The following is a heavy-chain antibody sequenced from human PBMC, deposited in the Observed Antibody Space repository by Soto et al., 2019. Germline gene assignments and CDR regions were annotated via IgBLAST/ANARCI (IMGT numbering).Heavy chain of an antibody. CDR2: IWSDGSNE. Sequence: QVQLVESGGGVVQPGRSLRLSCEASGFTFRSYGMHWVRQAPGKGLEWVAVIWSDGSNEYYADSVEGRFTISRDNSKNTLYLQMNSLRAEDTAVYYCARDPAVAVSYYGMDVWGQGTTVTVSS. V-gene: IGHV3-33*01. J-gene: IGHJ6*02. CDR3: ARDPAVAVSYYGMDV. CDR1: GFTFRSYG. D-gene: IGHD6-19*01.